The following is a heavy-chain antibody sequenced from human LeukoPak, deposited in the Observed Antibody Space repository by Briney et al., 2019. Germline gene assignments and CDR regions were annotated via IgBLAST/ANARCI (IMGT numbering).Heavy chain of an antibody. CDR3: ATPGRTYYFDY. CDR1: GFTFSSYA. D-gene: IGHD2-2*01. V-gene: IGHV3-30-3*01. Sequence: GGSLRLSCAASGFTFSSYAMHWVRQAPGKGLEWVAVISYDGSNKYYADSVKGRFTISRDNSKNTLYLRMNSLRAEDTAVYYCATPGRTYYFDYWGQGTLVTVSS. CDR2: ISYDGSNK. J-gene: IGHJ4*02.